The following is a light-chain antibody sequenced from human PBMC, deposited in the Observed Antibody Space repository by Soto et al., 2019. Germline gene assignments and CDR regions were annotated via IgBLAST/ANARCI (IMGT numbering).Light chain of an antibody. V-gene: IGKV1-5*03. J-gene: IGKJ1*01. CDR3: KQYNSYST. CDR1: QSISSW. Sequence: DIQMTQSPSTLSASVGDRVTITCRASQSISSWLAWYQQKPGKAPKLLIYKASSLESGVPSRFSGSGSGTEFTLTISSLQPDDSATYYCKQYNSYSTFGQGTKVEIK. CDR2: KAS.